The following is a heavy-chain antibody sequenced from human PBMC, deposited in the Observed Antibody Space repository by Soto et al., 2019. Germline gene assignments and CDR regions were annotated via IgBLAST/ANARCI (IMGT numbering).Heavy chain of an antibody. CDR2: ISGNGRNT. CDR1: GFSFSSYA. CDR3: AKDPHRGGNYDFFYFEY. J-gene: IGHJ4*02. D-gene: IGHD3-3*01. Sequence: EVHLSESGGGLARPGGSLRLSCVVSGFSFSSYAMTWVRQTPGKRLEWVSAISGNGRNTYYADSVKGRFTISRDNSRDTLYLQMNSLQVDDTATYYCAKDPHRGGNYDFFYFEYWGQGNLVTVSS. V-gene: IGHV3-23*01.